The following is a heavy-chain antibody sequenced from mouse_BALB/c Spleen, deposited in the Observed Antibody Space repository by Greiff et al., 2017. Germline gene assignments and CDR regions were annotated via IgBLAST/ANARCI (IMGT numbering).Heavy chain of an antibody. CDR1: GYSITSGYY. J-gene: IGHJ3*01. D-gene: IGHD2-5*01. Sequence: DVQLQESGPGLVKPSQSLSLTCSVTGYSITSGYYWNWIRQFPGNKLEWMGYISYDGSNNYNPSLKNRISITRDTSKNQFFLKLNSVTTEDTATYYCARESNYWGQGTLVTVSA. V-gene: IGHV3-6*02. CDR2: ISYDGSN. CDR3: ARESNY.